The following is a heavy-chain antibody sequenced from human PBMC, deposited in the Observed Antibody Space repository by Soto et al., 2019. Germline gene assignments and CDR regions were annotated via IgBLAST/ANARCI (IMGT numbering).Heavy chain of an antibody. J-gene: IGHJ4*02. CDR2: IWYDGSNK. CDR3: ARDGPPRSYYFDY. CDR1: GFTFSSYG. V-gene: IGHV3-33*01. Sequence: GGSLRLSCAASGFTFSSYGMHWVRQAPGKGLEWVAVIWYDGSNKYYADSVKGRFTISRDNSKNTLYLQMNSLRAEDTAVYYCARDGPPRSYYFDYWGQGTLVTVSS.